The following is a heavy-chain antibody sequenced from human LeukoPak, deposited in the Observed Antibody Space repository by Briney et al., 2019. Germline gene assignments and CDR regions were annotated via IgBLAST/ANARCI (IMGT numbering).Heavy chain of an antibody. V-gene: IGHV4-39*07. Sequence: SETLSLTCTVSGGSISSSSYYWGWIRQPPGKGLEWIGSIYYSGSTYYNPSLKSRVTISVDTSKNQFSLKLSSVTAADTAVYYCASAGGVVVAGAFDIWGQGTVVTVSS. D-gene: IGHD2-15*01. CDR1: GGSISSSSYY. CDR2: IYYSGST. J-gene: IGHJ3*02. CDR3: ASAGGVVVAGAFDI.